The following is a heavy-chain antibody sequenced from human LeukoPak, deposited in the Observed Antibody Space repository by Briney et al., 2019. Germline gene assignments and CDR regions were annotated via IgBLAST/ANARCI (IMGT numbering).Heavy chain of an antibody. D-gene: IGHD3-22*01. J-gene: IGHJ3*02. Sequence: PSETLSPTCTVSGGSISSYYWSWIRQPPGKGLEWIGYIYYSGSTNYNPSLKSRVTISVDTSKNQFSLKLSSVTAADTAVYYCAREVPSSGYYGQTDAFDIWGQGTMVTVSS. V-gene: IGHV4-59*01. CDR3: AREVPSSGYYGQTDAFDI. CDR1: GGSISSYY. CDR2: IYYSGST.